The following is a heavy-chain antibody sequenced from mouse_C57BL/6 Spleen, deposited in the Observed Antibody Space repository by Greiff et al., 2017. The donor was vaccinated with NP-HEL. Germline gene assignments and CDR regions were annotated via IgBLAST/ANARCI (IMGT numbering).Heavy chain of an antibody. J-gene: IGHJ1*03. Sequence: EVQVVESGGGLVKPGGSLKLSCAASGFTFSSYTMSWVRQTPEKRLEWVATISGGGGNTYYPDSVKGRFTISRDNAKNTLYLQMSSLRSEDTALYYCARGPPYLEYFDVWGTGTTVTVSS. V-gene: IGHV5-9*01. D-gene: IGHD1-1*01. CDR3: ARGPPYLEYFDV. CDR2: ISGGGGNT. CDR1: GFTFSSYT.